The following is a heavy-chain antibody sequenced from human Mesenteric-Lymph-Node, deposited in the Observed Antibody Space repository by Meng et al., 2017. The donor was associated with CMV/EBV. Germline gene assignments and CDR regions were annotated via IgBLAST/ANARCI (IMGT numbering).Heavy chain of an antibody. Sequence: SETLSLTCAVYGGSFSGFYWNWIRQPPGKGLQWIGEVNHSGSINYNPSLKSRVTISVDTSKNQFSLRLRSVTAADTAVYYCARIPGVSSYYYYGMDVWGQGTTVTVSS. CDR2: VNHSGSI. D-gene: IGHD2-15*01. J-gene: IGHJ6*02. CDR3: ARIPGVSSYYYYGMDV. CDR1: GGSFSGFY. V-gene: IGHV4-34*01.